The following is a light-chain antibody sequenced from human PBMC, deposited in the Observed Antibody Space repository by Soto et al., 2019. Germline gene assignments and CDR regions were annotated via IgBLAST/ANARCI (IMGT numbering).Light chain of an antibody. Sequence: DIQMTQSPSSLSASVGDRVTITCRASQVISNFVAWYQQKPGQVPKLLIHGASTLQSGVPSRFSGSASGTEFTLTISSLQPEDVATYYCQKYKSVPFTFGPGTKVHLK. CDR3: QKYKSVPFT. CDR2: GAS. V-gene: IGKV1-27*01. CDR1: QVISNF. J-gene: IGKJ3*01.